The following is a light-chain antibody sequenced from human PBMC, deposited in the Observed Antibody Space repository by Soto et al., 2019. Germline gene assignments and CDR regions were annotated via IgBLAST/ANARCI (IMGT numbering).Light chain of an antibody. CDR3: QQHETLIT. V-gene: IGKV3-20*01. Sequence: IWVTKCPGTLSLCPGERATRSWRASPSVRSSYSAWYKQRPRQAPRLLIYGASSRATGIPDSFSGSGSGTDFPLTISLMEPEDFAVYYCQQHETLITFGHGTRLEIK. J-gene: IGKJ5*01. CDR2: GAS. CDR1: PSVRSSY.